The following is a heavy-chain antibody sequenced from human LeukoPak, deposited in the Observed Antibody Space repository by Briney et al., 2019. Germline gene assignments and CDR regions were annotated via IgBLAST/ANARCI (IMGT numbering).Heavy chain of an antibody. CDR3: ARLPRRQFTSFDY. D-gene: IGHD4-11*01. CDR2: IYSAGST. Sequence: PGGSLRLPCTASGFTVSNTYMSWVRQAPGKGLDWVSAIYSAGSTYYVDYVKGRFTISRDNSKNTLYLQMDSLRVEDPAVYYCARLPRRQFTSFDYWGQGTLITVSS. J-gene: IGHJ4*02. V-gene: IGHV3-53*01. CDR1: GFTVSNTY.